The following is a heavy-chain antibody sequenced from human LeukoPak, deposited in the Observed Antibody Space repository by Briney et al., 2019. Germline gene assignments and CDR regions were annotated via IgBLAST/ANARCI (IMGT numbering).Heavy chain of an antibody. J-gene: IGHJ4*02. Sequence: GGSLRLSCEASGFIFEDYTMHWVRQVPGKTLEWVSLVNWHGTTYYADSLKGRFTISRDNSKNSLYLQMDSLRTEDTAFYYCAKDLTYESSGSVIDSWGLGTLATVSS. CDR1: GFIFEDYT. D-gene: IGHD3-22*01. V-gene: IGHV3-43*01. CDR2: VNWHGTT. CDR3: AKDLTYESSGSVIDS.